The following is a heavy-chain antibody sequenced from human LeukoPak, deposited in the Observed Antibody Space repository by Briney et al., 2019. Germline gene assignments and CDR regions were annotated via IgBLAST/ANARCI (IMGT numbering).Heavy chain of an antibody. CDR3: ARGPYKYDGSGAFDI. V-gene: IGHV4-61*02. CDR1: GDSISSGDYY. J-gene: IGHJ3*02. Sequence: SETLSLTCTVSGDSISSGDYYWSWIRQPAGKGLERIGRIYTSGSTNYNPSLKSRVTISVDTSKNQFSLKLTSVTAADTAVYYCARGPYKYDGSGAFDIWGQGTKVTVSS. D-gene: IGHD3-22*01. CDR2: IYTSGST.